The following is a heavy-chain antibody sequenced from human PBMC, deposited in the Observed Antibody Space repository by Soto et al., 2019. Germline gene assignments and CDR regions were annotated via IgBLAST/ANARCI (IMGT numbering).Heavy chain of an antibody. V-gene: IGHV3-23*01. D-gene: IGHD3-10*01. Sequence: GGSLRLSCAASGFTFSSYAMSWVRQAPGKGLEWVSAISGSGGSTYYADSVKGRFTISRDNSKNTLYLQMNSLRAEDTAVYYCTVLLWFGELFSPFDYWGQGTLVTVSS. CDR3: TVLLWFGELFSPFDY. CDR2: ISGSGGST. J-gene: IGHJ4*02. CDR1: GFTFSSYA.